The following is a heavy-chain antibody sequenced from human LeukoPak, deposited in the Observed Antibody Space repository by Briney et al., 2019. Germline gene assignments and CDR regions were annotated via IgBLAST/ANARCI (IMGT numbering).Heavy chain of an antibody. J-gene: IGHJ6*03. D-gene: IGHD3/OR15-3a*01. V-gene: IGHV1-8*01. CDR2: MNPNSGNT. CDR1: GYTFTSYD. CDR3: ATISGLNDFWTGWDYYYYMDV. Sequence: ASVKVSCKASGYTFTSYDMNWVRQATGQGLEWMGWMNPNSGNTNYAQKFQGRVTMTRNTSISTAYMELSSLRSADTAVYYCATISGLNDFWTGWDYYYYMDVWGNGTTVTVSS.